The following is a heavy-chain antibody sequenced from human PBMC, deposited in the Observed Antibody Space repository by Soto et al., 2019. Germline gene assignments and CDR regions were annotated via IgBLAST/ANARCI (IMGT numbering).Heavy chain of an antibody. D-gene: IGHD5-12*01. V-gene: IGHV4-31*03. CDR3: AREGYSYGTYFDY. CDR1: GGSISSGGYY. Sequence: PSETLSLTCTVSGGSISSGGYYWSWIRQHPGKGLERIGYIYYSGSTYYNPSLKSRVTISVDTSKNQFSLKLSPVTAADTAVYYCAREGYSYGTYFDYWGQGTLVTVSS. CDR2: IYYSGST. J-gene: IGHJ4*02.